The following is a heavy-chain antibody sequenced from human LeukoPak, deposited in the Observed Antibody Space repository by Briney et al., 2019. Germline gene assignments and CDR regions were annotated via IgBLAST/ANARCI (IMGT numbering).Heavy chain of an antibody. D-gene: IGHD5-18*01. CDR2: INHSGST. CDR3: ARGTPMATNHYFDY. Sequence: SETLSLTCAVYGGSFSDYYWSWIRQPPGKGLEWIGEINHSGSTNYNPSLKSRVTISVDTSKNQFSLKLSSVTAADTAVYYCARGTPMATNHYFDYWGQGTLVTVSS. CDR1: GGSFSDYY. J-gene: IGHJ4*02. V-gene: IGHV4-34*01.